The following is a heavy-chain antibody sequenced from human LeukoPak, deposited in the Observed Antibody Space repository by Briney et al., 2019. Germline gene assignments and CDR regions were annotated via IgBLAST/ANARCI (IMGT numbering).Heavy chain of an antibody. CDR1: GYTFTSYD. CDR2: ISAYNGNT. D-gene: IGHD3-10*01. J-gene: IGHJ4*02. CDR3: ARSPGSYGDY. V-gene: IGHV1-18*01. Sequence: ASVKVSCKASGYTFTSYDINWVRQAPGQGLEWMGWISAYNGNTNYAQKLQGRVTMTTDTSTGTAYMELRSLRSDDTAVYYCARSPGSYGDYWGQGTLVTVSS.